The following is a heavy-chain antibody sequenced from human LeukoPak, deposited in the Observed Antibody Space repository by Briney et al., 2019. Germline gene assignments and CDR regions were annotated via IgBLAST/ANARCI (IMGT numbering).Heavy chain of an antibody. Sequence: ASVKVSCKAPGGTFSSYAISWVRQAPGQGLEWMGRIIPILGIANYAQKFQGRVTITADKSTSTAYMELSSLRSEDTAVYYCARDAGLGATYSYFDYWGQGTLVTVSS. CDR1: GGTFSSYA. J-gene: IGHJ4*02. D-gene: IGHD1-26*01. V-gene: IGHV1-69*04. CDR2: IIPILGIA. CDR3: ARDAGLGATYSYFDY.